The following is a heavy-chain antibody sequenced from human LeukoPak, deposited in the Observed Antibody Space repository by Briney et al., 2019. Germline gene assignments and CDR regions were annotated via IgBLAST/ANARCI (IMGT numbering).Heavy chain of an antibody. V-gene: IGHV4-31*03. CDR1: GGSISSGDYY. CDR2: IYYSGST. Sequence: TLSLTCPVAGGSISSGDYYWSWIRPHPGKGLEWIGYIYYSGSTYYNPSLKSRVTISVDTSKNQFSLKLSSVTAADTAVYYCARDGTHLKLDPWGQGTLVTVSS. CDR3: ARDGTHLKLDP. J-gene: IGHJ5*02.